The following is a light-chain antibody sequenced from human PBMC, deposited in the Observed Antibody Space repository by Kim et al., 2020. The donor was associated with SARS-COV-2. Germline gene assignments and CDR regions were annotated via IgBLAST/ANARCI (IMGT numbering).Light chain of an antibody. J-gene: IGLJ3*02. CDR2: STN. Sequence: QTVVTQEPSFSVSPGGTVTLTCGLSSGSVSTSYHPSWYQQTPGQAPRTLIYSTNTRSSGVPDRFSGSILGDKAALTITGAQANDESDYYCVLYMGSGIWVFGGGTQPTVL. CDR3: VLYMGSGIWV. CDR1: SGSVSTSYH. V-gene: IGLV8-61*01.